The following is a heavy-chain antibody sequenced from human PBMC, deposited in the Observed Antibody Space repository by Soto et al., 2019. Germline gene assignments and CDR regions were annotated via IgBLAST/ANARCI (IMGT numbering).Heavy chain of an antibody. CDR2: VYHSGST. CDR3: ARTSTSGTRFDS. D-gene: IGHD1-1*01. V-gene: IGHV4-4*02. CDR1: GGSISTSNW. J-gene: IGHJ4*02. Sequence: QVQLQESGPGLVKPSGTLSLTCAVSGGSISTSNWWSWVRQPPGKGLEWIGEVYHSGSTNYNPSCKRRVAMSVDKSKNQFSLKLTSVTAADTALYYCARTSTSGTRFDSWGQGSLVTVSS.